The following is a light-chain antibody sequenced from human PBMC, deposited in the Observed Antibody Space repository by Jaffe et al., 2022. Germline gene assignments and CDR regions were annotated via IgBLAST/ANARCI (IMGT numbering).Light chain of an antibody. Sequence: QSALTQPASVSGSPGQSITISCTGTSSDVGAYSYVSWYQQHPGRAPKLMIYDVSNRPSGVSNRFSGSKSGNTASLTISGLQAEDEADYYCSSYTSRNTWVFGGGTKVTAL. CDR2: DVS. CDR1: SSDVGAYSY. V-gene: IGLV2-14*03. J-gene: IGLJ3*02. CDR3: SSYTSRNTWV.